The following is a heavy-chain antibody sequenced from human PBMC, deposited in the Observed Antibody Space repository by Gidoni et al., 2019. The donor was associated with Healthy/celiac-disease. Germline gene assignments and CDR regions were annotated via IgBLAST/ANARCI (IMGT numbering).Heavy chain of an antibody. CDR3: TRDDPRHYYDSSGYDY. CDR1: GFPFGDYA. J-gene: IGHJ4*02. CDR2: IRSKAYGGTT. V-gene: IGHV3-49*03. D-gene: IGHD3-22*01. Sequence: EVQLVESGGGLVQPGRSLRLSCTASGFPFGDYAMSWFRQAPGKGLEWVGFIRSKAYGGTTEYAASVKGRFTISRDDSKSIAYLQMNSLKTEDTAVYYCTRDDPRHYYDSSGYDYWGQGTLVTVSS.